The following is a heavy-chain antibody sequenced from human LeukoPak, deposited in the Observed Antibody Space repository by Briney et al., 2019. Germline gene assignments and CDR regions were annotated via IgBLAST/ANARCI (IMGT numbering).Heavy chain of an antibody. CDR3: AELGITMIGGV. CDR2: ISSSGSTI. J-gene: IGHJ6*04. D-gene: IGHD3-10*02. Sequence: GGSLRLSCVASGFTFSSYSMNWVRQAPGNGLEWVSSISSSGSTIYYADSVKGRFTISRDNAKNSLYLQMNSLRAEDTAVYYCAELGITMIGGVWGKGTTVTISS. V-gene: IGHV3-48*04. CDR1: GFTFSSYS.